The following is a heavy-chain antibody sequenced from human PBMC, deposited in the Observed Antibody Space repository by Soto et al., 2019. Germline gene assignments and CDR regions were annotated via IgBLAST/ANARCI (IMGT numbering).Heavy chain of an antibody. D-gene: IGHD5-18*01. CDR1: GFSLTTSGVG. Sequence: GSGPTLVNPTQTLTLTCTFSGFSLTTSGVGVGWIRQPPGKALEWLALIYWDDDKRYSPSLKSRLTTTKDTSKNQVVLTMTNMESSDTARYYCAHSTDTTMALDYWGQGTLVTVSS. J-gene: IGHJ4*02. V-gene: IGHV2-5*02. CDR3: AHSTDTTMALDY. CDR2: IYWDDDK.